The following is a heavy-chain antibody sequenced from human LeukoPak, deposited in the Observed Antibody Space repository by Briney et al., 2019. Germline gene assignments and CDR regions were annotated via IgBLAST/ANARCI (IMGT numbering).Heavy chain of an antibody. Sequence: GSSVKVSCKASGGTFSSYTISWVRQAPGQGLEWMGRIIPILGIANYAQKFQGRVTIAADKSTSTAYMELSSLRSEDTAVYYCARVSSTRKYYYYYMGVWGKGTTVTVSS. D-gene: IGHD2-2*01. CDR1: GGTFSSYT. J-gene: IGHJ6*03. V-gene: IGHV1-69*02. CDR2: IIPILGIA. CDR3: ARVSSTRKYYYYYMGV.